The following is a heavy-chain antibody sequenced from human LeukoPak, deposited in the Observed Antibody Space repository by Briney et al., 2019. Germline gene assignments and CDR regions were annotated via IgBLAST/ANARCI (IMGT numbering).Heavy chain of an antibody. CDR2: ISGSGGST. CDR3: AKDLDCSSTSCDRDY. J-gene: IGHJ4*02. V-gene: IGHV3-23*01. CDR1: GFSFSGYW. D-gene: IGHD2-2*02. Sequence: GGSLRLSCAASGFSFSGYWMTWVRQAPGKGLEWVSAISGSGGSTYYADSVKGRFTISRDNSKNTLYLQMNSLRAEDTAVYYCAKDLDCSSTSCDRDYWGQGTLVTVSS.